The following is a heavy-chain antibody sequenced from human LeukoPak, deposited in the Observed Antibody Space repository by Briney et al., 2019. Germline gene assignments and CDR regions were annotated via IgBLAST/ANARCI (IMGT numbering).Heavy chain of an antibody. CDR1: GASISSYY. CDR2: IYYSGST. CDR3: ARGGYYYYYGMDV. J-gene: IGHJ6*02. Sequence: SETLSLTCTVSGASISSYYWGWIRQPPGKGLEWIGSIYYSGSTYYNPSLKSRVTISVDTSKNQFSLKLSSVTAADTAVYYCARGGYYYYYGMDVWGQGTTVTVSS. V-gene: IGHV4-39*07.